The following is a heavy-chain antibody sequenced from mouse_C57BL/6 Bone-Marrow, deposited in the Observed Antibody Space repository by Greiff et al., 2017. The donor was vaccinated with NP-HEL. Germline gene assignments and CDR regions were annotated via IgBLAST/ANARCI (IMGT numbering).Heavy chain of an antibody. D-gene: IGHD2-4*01. V-gene: IGHV14-4*01. CDR2: IDPENGDT. J-gene: IGHJ2*01. CDR3: TTSYDYDGYYFDY. CDR1: GFNIKDDY. Sequence: EVQLQQSGAELVRPGALVKLSCTASGFNIKDDYMHWVKQRPEQGLEWIGWIDPENGDTEYASKFQGKATITADTSSNTAYLQLSSLTSEDTAVYYCTTSYDYDGYYFDYWGQGTTLTVSS.